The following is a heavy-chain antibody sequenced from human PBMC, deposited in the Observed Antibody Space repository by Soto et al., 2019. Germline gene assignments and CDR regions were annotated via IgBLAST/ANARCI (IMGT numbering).Heavy chain of an antibody. J-gene: IGHJ3*02. D-gene: IGHD6-13*01. CDR2: IKSKTDGGTT. CDR3: TTDSDSSSWYYLLAARSNEDAFDI. CDR1: GFTFCNAW. V-gene: IGHV3-15*07. Sequence: GGSPRISCAASGFTFCNAWMNWVRQDPGKGLEWVGRIKSKTDGGTTDYAAPVKGRFTISRDDSKNTLYLQMNSLKTEDTAVYYCTTDSDSSSWYYLLAARSNEDAFDIWGQGTMVTVS.